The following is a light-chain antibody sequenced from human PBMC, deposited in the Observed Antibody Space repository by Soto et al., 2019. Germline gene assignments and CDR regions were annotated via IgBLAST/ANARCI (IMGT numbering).Light chain of an antibody. V-gene: IGLV2-14*03. CDR3: SSYTSSGTVL. Sequence: QSALTQPASVSGSPGQSITISCTGTTSDIGDSKYVSWYQQHPGKAPKLMIYDVSNRPSGVSNRFSGSKSGNTASLTISGLQAEYEADYYCSSYTSSGTVLFGGGTKLTVL. CDR1: TSDIGDSKY. J-gene: IGLJ3*02. CDR2: DVS.